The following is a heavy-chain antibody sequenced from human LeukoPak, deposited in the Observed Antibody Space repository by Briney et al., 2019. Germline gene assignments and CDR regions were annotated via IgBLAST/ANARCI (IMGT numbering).Heavy chain of an antibody. CDR2: IYYSGST. CDR1: GGSISSYY. CDR3: ARGDYIWGSSTLDY. Sequence: SETLSLTCTVSGGSISSYYWSWIRQPPGKGLEWIGYIYYSGSTNYNPSLNGRVTISVDTSKNQFSLKLSSVTAADTAVYYCARGDYIWGSSTLDYWGQGTLVTVSS. V-gene: IGHV4-59*01. D-gene: IGHD3-16*01. J-gene: IGHJ4*02.